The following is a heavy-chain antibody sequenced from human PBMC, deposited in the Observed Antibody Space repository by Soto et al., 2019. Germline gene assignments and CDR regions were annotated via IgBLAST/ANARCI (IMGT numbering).Heavy chain of an antibody. CDR1: GGSISSGGYY. CDR2: IYYSGST. CDR3: ARGGVTIDYYYYGMDV. J-gene: IGHJ6*02. Sequence: QVQLQESGPGLVKPSQTLSLTCTVSGGSISSGGYYWSWIRQHPGKGLEWIGYIYYSGSTYYNSSLKSRVTISVDTSKNQFSLKLSSVTAADTAVYYCARGGVTIDYYYYGMDVWGQGTTVTVSS. V-gene: IGHV4-31*03. D-gene: IGHD2-8*02.